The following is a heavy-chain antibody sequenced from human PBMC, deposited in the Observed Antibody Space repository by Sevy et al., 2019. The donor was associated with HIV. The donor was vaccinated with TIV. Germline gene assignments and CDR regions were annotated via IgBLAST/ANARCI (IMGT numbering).Heavy chain of an antibody. J-gene: IGHJ5*02. CDR2: ISSSSSTI. CDR1: GFTFSSYS. Sequence: GESLKISCAASGFTFSSYSMNWVRQAPGKGLEWVSYISSSSSTIYYADSVKGRFTISRDNAKNSLYLQMNSLRDEDTAVYYCAREVAAAGENWFDPWGQGTLVTVSS. V-gene: IGHV3-48*02. D-gene: IGHD6-13*01. CDR3: AREVAAAGENWFDP.